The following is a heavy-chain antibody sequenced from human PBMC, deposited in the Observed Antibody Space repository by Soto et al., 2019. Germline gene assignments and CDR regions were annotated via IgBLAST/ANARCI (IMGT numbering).Heavy chain of an antibody. CDR3: ARREMSKIGFDT. J-gene: IGHJ3*02. V-gene: IGHV1-46*01. Sequence: QVQLVQSGAEVKKPGTSVKVSCKASGYIFSNYYMHWVRQAPGQGLEWMGVFNPSGDATHYAQSFQGRVSVTRDTSTSTVYMELSTLTSEDTAVYYCARREMSKIGFDTWGQGTMVTVSS. CDR1: GYIFSNYY. CDR2: FNPSGDAT.